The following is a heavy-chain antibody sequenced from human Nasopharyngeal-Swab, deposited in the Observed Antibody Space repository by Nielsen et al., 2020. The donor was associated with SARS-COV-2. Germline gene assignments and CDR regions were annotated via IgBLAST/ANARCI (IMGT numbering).Heavy chain of an antibody. Sequence: GESLKISCAASGFTFSSYNMNWVRQAPGKGLEWVSYISSSGSTRYYADSVKGRFTISRDNAKNSLYLQMNSLRAEDTAVYYCARDYCSSTSCYDYWDQGTLVTVSS. CDR3: ARDYCSSTSCYDY. CDR1: GFTFSSYN. J-gene: IGHJ4*02. CDR2: ISSSGSTR. D-gene: IGHD2-2*01. V-gene: IGHV3-48*03.